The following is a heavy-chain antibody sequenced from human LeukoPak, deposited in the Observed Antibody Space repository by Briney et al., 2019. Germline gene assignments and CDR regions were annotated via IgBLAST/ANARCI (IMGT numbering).Heavy chain of an antibody. CDR2: IDPRGDST. CDR3: ARDNFWSFDY. D-gene: IGHD1-20*01. Sequence: ASVKVSCKASGYTFCIYSMHWVRQAPGQGVEWMGIIDPRGDSTANARKFQGRVTVTMDTSTSTVYMELSSLTSEDTAVYYCARDNFWSFDYWGQGTLVTVSS. CDR1: GYTFCIYS. J-gene: IGHJ4*02. V-gene: IGHV1-46*01.